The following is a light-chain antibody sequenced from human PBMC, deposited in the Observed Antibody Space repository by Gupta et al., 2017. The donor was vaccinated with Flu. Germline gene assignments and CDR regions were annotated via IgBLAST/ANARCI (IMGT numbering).Light chain of an antibody. J-gene: IGLJ2*01. CDR2: DDT. Sequence: SYVLTQPPSVSEAPGKTARITCGGSDIGSKSVHWYQQKPGQAPVLVVYDDTDRPSGVPERFSGSNSGNTATLTISRVEAGDEADYYCQVWDSTSDVVVFGGGTKLTVL. V-gene: IGLV3-21*03. CDR1: DIGSKS. CDR3: QVWDSTSDVVV.